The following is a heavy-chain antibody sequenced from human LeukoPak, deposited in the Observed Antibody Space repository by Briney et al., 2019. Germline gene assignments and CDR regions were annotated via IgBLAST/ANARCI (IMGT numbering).Heavy chain of an antibody. CDR1: GFTFDDYA. Sequence: GGSLRLSCAASGFTFDDYAMHWVRQAPGKGLEWVSGISWNSGSIGHADSVKGRFTISRDNAKNSLYLQMNSLRAEDTALYYCATLIVVVTDDAFDIWGQGTMVTVSS. CDR2: ISWNSGSI. J-gene: IGHJ3*02. V-gene: IGHV3-9*01. D-gene: IGHD2-21*02. CDR3: ATLIVVVTDDAFDI.